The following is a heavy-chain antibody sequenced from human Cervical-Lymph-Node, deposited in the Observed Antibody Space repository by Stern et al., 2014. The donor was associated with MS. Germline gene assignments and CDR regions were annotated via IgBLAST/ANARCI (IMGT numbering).Heavy chain of an antibody. J-gene: IGHJ6*02. Sequence: VQLVESGGGVVQPGKSLRLSCAASGFTFSNYAIHWVRQAPGKGLEWVAVVSYDGDKKYYSDSVKGRFTVSRGSSNNTMFLQMNSLRAGDTAVYYCARAYIFENYAMDVWGQGTTVIVSS. CDR3: ARAYIFENYAMDV. CDR1: GFTFSNYA. CDR2: VSYDGDKK. V-gene: IGHV3-30-3*01. D-gene: IGHD2-21*01.